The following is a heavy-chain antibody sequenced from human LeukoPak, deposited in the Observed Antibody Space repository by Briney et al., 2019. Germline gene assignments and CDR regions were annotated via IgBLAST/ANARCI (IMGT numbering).Heavy chain of an antibody. V-gene: IGHV3-74*01. D-gene: IGHD2-8*01. CDR1: GFTFSYYW. J-gene: IGHJ6*03. CDR2: INSDGSST. Sequence: GGSLRLSCAASGFTFSYYWMHWVRQAPGKGLVWVSRINSDGSSTFYADSVKGRFTISRDNAKNTLYLQMNSLRAEDTAVYYCARSMYYYYMDVWGKGTTVTVSS. CDR3: ARSMYYYYMDV.